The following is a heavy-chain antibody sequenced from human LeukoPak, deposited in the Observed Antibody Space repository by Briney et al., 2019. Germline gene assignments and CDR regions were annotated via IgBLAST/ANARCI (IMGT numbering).Heavy chain of an antibody. D-gene: IGHD1-26*01. V-gene: IGHV3-21*05. CDR2: IGLGSGFV. Sequence: GGSLRLSCATSGFTFSDYSMNWVRQAPGRGLEWISYIGLGSGFVSYSDSVKGRFTISRDTARNSVDLQMNSLRADDTAVYYCARDHKWAFDYWGQGTLGTVSS. CDR3: ARDHKWAFDY. CDR1: GFTFSDYS. J-gene: IGHJ4*02.